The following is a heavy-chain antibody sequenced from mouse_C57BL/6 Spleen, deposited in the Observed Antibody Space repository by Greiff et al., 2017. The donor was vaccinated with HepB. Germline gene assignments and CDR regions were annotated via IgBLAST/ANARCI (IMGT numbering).Heavy chain of an antibody. CDR2: IYPGSGST. CDR3: ARYYGNFYYAMDY. D-gene: IGHD2-1*01. V-gene: IGHV1-55*01. Sequence: VQLQQPGAELVKPGASVKMSCKASGYTFTSYWITWVKQRPGQGLEWIGVIYPGSGSTNYNEKFKSKATLTVDTSSSTAYMQLSSLTSEDSAVYYCARYYGNFYYAMDYWGQGTSVTVSS. CDR1: GYTFTSYW. J-gene: IGHJ4*01.